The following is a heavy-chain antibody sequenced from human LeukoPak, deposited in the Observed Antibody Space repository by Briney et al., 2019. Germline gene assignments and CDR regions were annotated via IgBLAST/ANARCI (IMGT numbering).Heavy chain of an antibody. Sequence: SETLSLTCTVSGYSISSGYYWGWIRQPPGKGLEWIGSIYHSGSTYYNPSLKSRVTISVDTSKNQFSLKLSSVTAADTAVYYCAREGSSGWYSYYYMDVWGKGTTVTVSS. V-gene: IGHV4-38-2*02. CDR3: AREGSSGWYSYYYMDV. D-gene: IGHD6-19*01. CDR1: GYSISSGYY. J-gene: IGHJ6*03. CDR2: IYHSGST.